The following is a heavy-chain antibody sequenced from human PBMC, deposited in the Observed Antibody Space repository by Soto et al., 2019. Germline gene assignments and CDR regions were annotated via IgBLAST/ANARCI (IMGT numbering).Heavy chain of an antibody. CDR3: ARQLSHSCDS. D-gene: IGHD4-4*01. CDR1: GYKFGSAW. V-gene: IGHV5-51*01. J-gene: IGHJ4*02. Sequence: GESLKISCKGVGYKFGSAWIGWVRQMPGKGLEWMGIVKPGTSDIRYRPSGRGHGTISAAEAVSTAYLQWSSLEASDTAMYYCARQLSHSCDSWGQGTLVTVSS. CDR2: VKPGTSDI.